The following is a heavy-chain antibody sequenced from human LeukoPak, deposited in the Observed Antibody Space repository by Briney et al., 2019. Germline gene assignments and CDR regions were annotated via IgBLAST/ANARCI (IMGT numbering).Heavy chain of an antibody. CDR3: ARIGCTGGNCRPYSYYPMDV. CDR2: IWYEGGIK. D-gene: IGHD2-8*02. Sequence: GGALRLSRVECRWSFRLNIYGMLWARQTPGEGVEGVVYIWYEGGIKYYGDAVKGPFTISRDNSKNTLYLQMNSLRGDDTAVYYCARIGCTGGNCRPYSYYPMDVWGQGTTVTVSS. V-gene: IGHV3-33*01. CDR1: RWSFRLNIYG. J-gene: IGHJ6*02.